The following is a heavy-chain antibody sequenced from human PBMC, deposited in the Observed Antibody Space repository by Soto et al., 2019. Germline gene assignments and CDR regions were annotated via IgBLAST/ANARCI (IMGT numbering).Heavy chain of an antibody. Sequence: SGKVSYKASVYSVTRYGIHVVRQAPGQRLEWMGWINAANGDTKYSPKFQGRVTITRDTSASTAYMELSRLRSEDTAVYYCVRRHVSATGIDWFDPWGQGTLVTVSS. CDR1: VYSVTRYG. CDR2: INAANGDT. J-gene: IGHJ5*02. D-gene: IGHD6-13*01. V-gene: IGHV1-3*01. CDR3: VRRHVSATGIDWFDP.